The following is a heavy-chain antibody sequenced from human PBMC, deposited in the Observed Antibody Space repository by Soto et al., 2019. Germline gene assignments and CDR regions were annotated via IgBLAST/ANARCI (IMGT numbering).Heavy chain of an antibody. D-gene: IGHD3-3*01. CDR2: IYPGDSDT. Sequence: PGESLKISCKGSGYSFTSYWIGWVRQMPGKGLEWMGIIYPGDSDTRYSPSFQGQVTISADKSISTAYLQWSSLKASDTAMYYCAREYYDFWSGYSNYYYYGMDVWGQGTTVTVSS. CDR3: AREYYDFWSGYSNYYYYGMDV. CDR1: GYSFTSYW. J-gene: IGHJ6*02. V-gene: IGHV5-51*01.